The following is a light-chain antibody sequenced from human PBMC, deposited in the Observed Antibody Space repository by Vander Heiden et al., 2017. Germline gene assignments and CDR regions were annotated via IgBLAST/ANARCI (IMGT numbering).Light chain of an antibody. V-gene: IGKV1-39*01. Sequence: DIQMTQSPSSLSASVGDRVTITCRASQSISSHLNWYQQKPGKAPKLLIYAASNLQSGVPSRFSGSGSGTDFTLTISSLQPEDFTTYYCQQSYRTLWTFGQGTKVEIK. CDR2: AAS. J-gene: IGKJ1*01. CDR3: QQSYRTLWT. CDR1: QSISSH.